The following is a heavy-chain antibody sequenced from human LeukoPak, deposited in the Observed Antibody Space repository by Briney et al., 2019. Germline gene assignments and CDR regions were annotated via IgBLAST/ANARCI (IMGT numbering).Heavy chain of an antibody. V-gene: IGHV1-69*04. Sequence: SVTVSCKASGGTFSSDAISWVRQAPGQGLEWMGRIIPILGIANYAQKFQGRVTITADKSTSTAYMELSSLRSEDTAVYYCARPNEYYYDSSGYYYYFDYWGQGTLVTVSS. CDR3: ARPNEYYYDSSGYYYYFDY. J-gene: IGHJ4*02. CDR2: IIPILGIA. CDR1: GGTFSSDA. D-gene: IGHD3-22*01.